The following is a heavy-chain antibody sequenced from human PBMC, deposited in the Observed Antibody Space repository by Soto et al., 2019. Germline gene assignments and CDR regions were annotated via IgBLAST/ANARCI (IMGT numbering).Heavy chain of an antibody. D-gene: IGHD2-2*01. Sequence: GASVKVSCKASGYTFPGNYMHWVRQAPGQGLEWMALINPTTGGTNYARKFQGRVTMTWDTSISTAYMELSRLRSDDTAIYYCARGYCSSSGCSHYFDYWGQGTLVTVSS. CDR2: INPTTGGT. CDR3: ARGYCSSSGCSHYFDY. CDR1: GYTFPGNY. V-gene: IGHV1-2*02. J-gene: IGHJ4*02.